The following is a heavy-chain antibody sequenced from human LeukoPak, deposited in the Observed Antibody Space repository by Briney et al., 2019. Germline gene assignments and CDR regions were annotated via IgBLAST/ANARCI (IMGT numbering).Heavy chain of an antibody. Sequence: GSLRLSCIASGFTFSGDAMNWIRQVPGEGLEWVSAISGSGAHTFYADSVKGRFTVSRDNFNDTLYLQMNSLRVEHTAIYYCARDWFNDYWGQGTLVTVSS. CDR1: GFTFSGDA. J-gene: IGHJ4*02. CDR3: ARDWFNDY. CDR2: ISGSGAHT. V-gene: IGHV3-23*01. D-gene: IGHD3-9*01.